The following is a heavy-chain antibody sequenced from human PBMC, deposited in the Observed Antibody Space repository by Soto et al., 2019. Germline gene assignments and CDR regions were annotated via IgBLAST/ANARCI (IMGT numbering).Heavy chain of an antibody. D-gene: IGHD6-6*01. CDR1: GFTFSNAW. CDR3: TTPFSTYYSSSSMGYYYYYYYYMDV. Sequence: GGSLRLSCAASGFTFSNAWMSWVRQAPGKGLEWVGRIKSKTDGGTTDYAAPVKGRFTISRDDSKNTLYLQMNSLKTEDTAVYYCTTPFSTYYSSSSMGYYYYYYYYMDVWGKGTTVTVSS. CDR2: IKSKTDGGTT. V-gene: IGHV3-15*01. J-gene: IGHJ6*03.